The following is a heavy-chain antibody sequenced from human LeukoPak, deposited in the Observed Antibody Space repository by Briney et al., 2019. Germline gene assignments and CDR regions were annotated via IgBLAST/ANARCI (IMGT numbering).Heavy chain of an antibody. CDR3: ARGGIPDY. D-gene: IGHD2-21*01. Sequence: SETLSLTCAVSGGSLSGYYWSWIRQSPEKGLEWMGEIYHDGSTNYNPSLKSRVTISMDKSKNQLSLKPNFVTAAETAVYYCARGGIPDYWGQGILVTVSS. V-gene: IGHV4-34*01. J-gene: IGHJ4*02. CDR2: IYHDGST. CDR1: GGSLSGYY.